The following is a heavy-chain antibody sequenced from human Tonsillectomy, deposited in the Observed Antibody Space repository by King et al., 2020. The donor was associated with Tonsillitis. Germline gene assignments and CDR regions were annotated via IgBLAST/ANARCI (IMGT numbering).Heavy chain of an antibody. D-gene: IGHD4-17*01. CDR3: AKGATVTTSFYYYGMDV. CDR1: GFTFSSYA. V-gene: IGHV3-23*04. J-gene: IGHJ6*02. CDR2: ISGSGGST. Sequence: VQLVESGGGLVQPGGSLRLSCAASGFTFSSYAMSWVRQAPGKGLEWVSAISGSGGSTYYADSVKDRFTISRDNSKNTLYLQMNSLRAEDTAVYYCAKGATVTTSFYYYGMDVWGQGTTVTVSS.